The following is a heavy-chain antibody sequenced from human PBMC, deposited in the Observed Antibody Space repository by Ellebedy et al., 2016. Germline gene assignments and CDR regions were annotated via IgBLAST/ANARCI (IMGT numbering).Heavy chain of an antibody. CDR2: ISSHGIYI. CDR1: GFNLSDYS. J-gene: IGHJ4*02. CDR3: ARVGYSEFGGYY. Sequence: ETLSLTXAASGFNLSDYSMNWVRQAPGKGLEWVSSISSHGIYIFYADSLKGRFTISRDDAKNSLYLQMNGLRAEDTAVYYCARVGYSEFGGYYWGQGTLVTVSS. D-gene: IGHD5-12*01. V-gene: IGHV3-21*01.